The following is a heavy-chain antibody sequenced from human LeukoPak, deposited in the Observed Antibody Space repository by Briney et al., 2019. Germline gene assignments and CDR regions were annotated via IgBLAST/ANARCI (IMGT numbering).Heavy chain of an antibody. D-gene: IGHD2-2*01. CDR3: ARGGPNRYCSSTSCPQGSWFDP. CDR2: INPSGGST. J-gene: IGHJ5*02. Sequence: ASVKVSCKASGYTFTSYYMHWVRQAPGQGLEWMGIINPSGGSTSYAQKFQGRVTMTRDTSTSTVYMELSSLRSEDTAVYYCARGGPNRYCSSTSCPQGSWFDPWGQGTLVTVSS. V-gene: IGHV1-46*01. CDR1: GYTFTSYY.